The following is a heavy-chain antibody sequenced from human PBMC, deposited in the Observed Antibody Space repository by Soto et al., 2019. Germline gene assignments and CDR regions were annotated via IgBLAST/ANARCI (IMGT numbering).Heavy chain of an antibody. D-gene: IGHD3-22*01. J-gene: IGHJ6*02. CDR2: MSYDGTNE. Sequence: QVQLVEAGGGVVQPGRSLRLSCAASGFTFSTYAMQWVRQAPGKGLEWVALMSYDGTNEYYPDSVKGLLTISRDNSKNKLYLQINSLRAEDTAVYYCAKDLHQSSGYFFTVRLNAMDVWGQGTTVTVSS. CDR3: AKDLHQSSGYFFTVRLNAMDV. V-gene: IGHV3-30*18. CDR1: GFTFSTYA.